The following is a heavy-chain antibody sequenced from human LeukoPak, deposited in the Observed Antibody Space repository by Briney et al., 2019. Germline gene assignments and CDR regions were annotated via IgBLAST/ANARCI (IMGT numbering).Heavy chain of an antibody. J-gene: IGHJ6*02. CDR2: LWYDGSNK. Sequence: GRSLRLSCAASGFTFSSYGMHWVRQAPGKGLEWVAVLWYDGSNKYYADSVKGRFTISRDNSKNMLYLQMNSLRAEDTSVYYCARGRYRLDVWGQGTTVTVSS. CDR3: ARGRYRLDV. D-gene: IGHD5-18*01. CDR1: GFTFSSYG. V-gene: IGHV3-33*01.